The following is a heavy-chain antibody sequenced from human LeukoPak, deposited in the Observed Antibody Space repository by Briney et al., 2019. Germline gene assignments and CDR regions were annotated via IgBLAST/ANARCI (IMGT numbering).Heavy chain of an antibody. CDR3: ARDLYSYGHFDY. CDR2: ISYDGSNK. Sequence: GGSLRLSCAAYGFTFSNYAMHWVRQAPGKGLEWVAVISYDGSNKYYADSVKGRFTISRDNSKITLYLQMNSLRAEDTAVYYCARDLYSYGHFDYWGQGTLVTVSS. D-gene: IGHD5-18*01. V-gene: IGHV3-30-3*01. CDR1: GFTFSNYA. J-gene: IGHJ4*02.